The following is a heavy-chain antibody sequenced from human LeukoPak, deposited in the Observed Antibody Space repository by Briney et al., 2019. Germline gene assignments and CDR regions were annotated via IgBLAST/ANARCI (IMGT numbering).Heavy chain of an antibody. CDR2: INHSGST. V-gene: IGHV4-34*01. D-gene: IGHD3-22*01. J-gene: IGHJ4*02. CDR3: ARGGYYYDSSGLTDH. Sequence: SETLSLTCAVYDKSGSGYYWTWFRQVPGKGLEWIGEINHSGSTNYNPSLKSRVTISVDTSKNQFSLKLSSVTAADTAVYYCARGGYYYDSSGLTDHWGQGTLVTVSS. CDR1: DKSGSGYY.